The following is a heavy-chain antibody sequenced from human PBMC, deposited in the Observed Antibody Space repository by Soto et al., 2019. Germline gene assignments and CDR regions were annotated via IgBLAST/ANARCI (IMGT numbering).Heavy chain of an antibody. CDR1: GFTFSTYS. J-gene: IGHJ4*02. D-gene: IGHD2-15*01. CDR2: ISSSSSTI. CDR3: ARGFCSGGSCYSASDY. V-gene: IGHV3-48*02. Sequence: GVLRLSCAASGFTFSTYSMNWVRQAPGKGLEWVSYISSSSSTIYYADSVKGRFTISRDNAKNSLYLQMNSLRDEDTAVYYCARGFCSGGSCYSASDYWGQGTLVTVSS.